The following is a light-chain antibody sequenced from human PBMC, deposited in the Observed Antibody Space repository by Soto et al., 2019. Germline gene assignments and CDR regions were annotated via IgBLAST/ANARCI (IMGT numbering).Light chain of an antibody. CDR3: QSYDSSLSGSNVV. CDR2: GNS. Sequence: QSVLTQPPSVCGAPVQRVTISCSGSSSNIGAGYDVHWYQQLPGTAPKLLIYGNSNRPSGVPDRFSGSKSGTSASLAITGLQADDEADYYCQSYDSSLSGSNVVFGGGTKVTVL. J-gene: IGLJ2*01. CDR1: SSNIGAGYD. V-gene: IGLV1-40*01.